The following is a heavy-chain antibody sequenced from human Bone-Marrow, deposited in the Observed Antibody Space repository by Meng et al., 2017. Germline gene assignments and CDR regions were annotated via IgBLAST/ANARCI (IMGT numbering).Heavy chain of an antibody. CDR2: IYHGGDT. CDR3: ASWIYSCGWQ. CDR1: GGSISSIDW. V-gene: IGHV4-4*03. J-gene: IGHJ4*02. D-gene: IGHD6-19*01. Sequence: QWHLQEPGPVLGKPPGPLSLPCVVSGGSISSIDWWSWVRQPPGKGLEWIGEIYHGGDTNYNPSLKSRVTIAIDRSKNQFSLKLSSVTAADTAVYYCASWIYSCGWQWGQGTLVTVSS.